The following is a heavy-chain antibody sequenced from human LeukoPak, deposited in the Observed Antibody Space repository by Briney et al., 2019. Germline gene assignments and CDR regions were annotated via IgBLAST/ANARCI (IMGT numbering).Heavy chain of an antibody. J-gene: IGHJ2*01. D-gene: IGHD6-13*01. CDR1: RFTFKNYG. CDR2: IWHGGNDK. V-gene: IGHV3-33*06. CDR3: VKGSNTYSSTSYWHFDL. Sequence: GGSLRLSCAASRFTFKNYGMHWVRQAPGKGLEWVAVIWHGGNDKNYADSVKGRFTISRDNSKNTVYLQMNSLRAEDTALYYCVKGSNTYSSTSYWHFDLWGRGTLVTVSS.